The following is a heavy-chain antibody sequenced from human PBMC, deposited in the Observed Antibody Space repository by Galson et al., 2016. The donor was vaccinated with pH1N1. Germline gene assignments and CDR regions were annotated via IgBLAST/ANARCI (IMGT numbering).Heavy chain of an antibody. CDR2: INGDGDRT. CDR3: AKDWGWQLVPSPFDY. D-gene: IGHD6-6*01. CDR1: GFTFDNYG. J-gene: IGHJ4*02. V-gene: IGHV3-23*01. Sequence: SLRLSCAASGFTFDNYGMSWVRQSPGKGLEWAATINGDGDRTFYADSVRGRFTISRDNSKNTVYLQMNSLRPEDTAVYYCAKDWGWQLVPSPFDYWGQGTRVTVSS.